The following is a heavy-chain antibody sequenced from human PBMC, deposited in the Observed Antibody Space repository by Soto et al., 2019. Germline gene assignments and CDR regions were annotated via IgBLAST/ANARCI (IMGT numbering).Heavy chain of an antibody. D-gene: IGHD3-10*01. J-gene: IGHJ6*03. Sequence: QVTLKESGPVLVKPTETLTLTCTVSGFSLSNGKMGVSWVRQPPGKALEWLAHIFSNDEKSYSTSLKSRLTISKDTSKSQVVLSMTNMHPVDTGKYYCERSARGSFYAYCYMDVWGNGTTVTVSS. CDR1: GFSLSNGKMG. CDR3: ERSARGSFYAYCYMDV. CDR2: IFSNDEK. V-gene: IGHV2-26*01.